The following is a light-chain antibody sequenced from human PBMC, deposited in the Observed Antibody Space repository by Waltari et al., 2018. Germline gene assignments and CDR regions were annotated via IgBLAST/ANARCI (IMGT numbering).Light chain of an antibody. CDR3: QAWDSRTYVV. J-gene: IGLJ2*01. V-gene: IGLV3-1*01. Sequence: SYELTQPPSVSVSPGQPASITCSGDKLEDKYVCWYQQKPGQSPVMVIYQDTRRPSEIPERFSGSSSGNTATLTISGTQAVDEADYYCQAWDSRTYVVFGGGTKLTVL. CDR1: KLEDKY. CDR2: QDT.